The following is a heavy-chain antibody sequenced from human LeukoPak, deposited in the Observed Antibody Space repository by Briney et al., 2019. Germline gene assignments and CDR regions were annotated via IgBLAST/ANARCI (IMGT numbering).Heavy chain of an antibody. CDR2: INPNSGGT. CDR1: GYTFTGYY. Sequence: ASVKVSCKASGYTFTGYYMHWVRQAPGQGLEWMGRINPNSGGTNYAQKFQGRVTMTRDTSISTAYMELSRLRSDDTAVYYCARAMYYYDSSGYYRYWYFDLWGRGTLVTVSS. V-gene: IGHV1-2*06. J-gene: IGHJ2*01. CDR3: ARAMYYYDSSGYYRYWYFDL. D-gene: IGHD3-22*01.